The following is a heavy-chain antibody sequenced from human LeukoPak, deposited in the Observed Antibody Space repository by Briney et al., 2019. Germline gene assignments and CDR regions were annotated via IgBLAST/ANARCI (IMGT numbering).Heavy chain of an antibody. Sequence: SETMSLTCTLSGRSLTNYYWSWIRPPPGGGLEWIGYIYYRGRHNYNTSLKSRVPFSVDTPKNQFSRKLCSLNAAGTAVYYLAKHTLVAASSFDYWGQGTLVTVSS. D-gene: IGHD2-15*01. CDR3: AKHTLVAASSFDY. CDR1: GRSLTNYY. CDR2: IYYRGRH. V-gene: IGHV4-59*08. J-gene: IGHJ4*02.